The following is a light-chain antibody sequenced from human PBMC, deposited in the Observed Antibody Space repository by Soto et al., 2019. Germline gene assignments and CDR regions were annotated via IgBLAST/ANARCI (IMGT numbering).Light chain of an antibody. CDR3: MQTKQLPVT. CDR2: EVS. Sequence: IVITQTPLSLSVTPGQPASMSCKTSQSPLHSDGKTYLYWYLQRPGQPPQLLTYEVSNRLSEVPDRFSGSGSGKDFTLKISRVEAEDVGIYYCMQTKQLPVTFGQGTKVEIK. CDR1: QSPLHSDGKTY. V-gene: IGKV2D-29*01. J-gene: IGKJ1*01.